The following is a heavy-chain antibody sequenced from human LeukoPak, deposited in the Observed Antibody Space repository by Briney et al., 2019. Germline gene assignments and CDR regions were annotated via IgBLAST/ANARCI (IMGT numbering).Heavy chain of an antibody. Sequence: SETLSLTCTVSGGSISSGDYYWIWIRQPPGKGLECIRYIYYSWSTYYNPSLKSRVTISVDTSKNQFSLKLSSVTAADTAVYYCARAPAGFGELLMSWFDPWGQGTLVTVSS. CDR1: GGSISSGDYY. CDR2: IYYSWST. CDR3: ARAPAGFGELLMSWFDP. V-gene: IGHV4-30-4*01. D-gene: IGHD3-10*01. J-gene: IGHJ5*02.